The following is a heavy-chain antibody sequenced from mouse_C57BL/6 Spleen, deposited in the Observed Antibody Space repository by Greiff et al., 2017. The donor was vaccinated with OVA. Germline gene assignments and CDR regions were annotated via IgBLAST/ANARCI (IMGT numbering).Heavy chain of an antibody. Sequence: VQLQQSGPELVKPGASVKMSCKASGYTFTDYNMHWVKQSHGKSLEWIGYINPNNGGTSYNQKFKGKATLTVNKSSSTAYMELRSLTSEDSAVYYCAREGYYSNLGYWYVDVWGTGTTVTVSS. CDR2: INPNNGGT. D-gene: IGHD2-5*01. J-gene: IGHJ1*03. CDR3: AREGYYSNLGYWYVDV. CDR1: GYTFTDYN. V-gene: IGHV1-22*01.